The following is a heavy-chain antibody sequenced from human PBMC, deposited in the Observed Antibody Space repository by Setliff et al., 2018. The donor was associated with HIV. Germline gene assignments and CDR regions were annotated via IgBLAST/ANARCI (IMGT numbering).Heavy chain of an antibody. J-gene: IGHJ4*02. CDR1: GFTFSSYS. CDR3: VRDWLVREIIAVYYFDH. Sequence: GGSLRLSCAASGFTFSSYSMNWVRQAPGKGLEWVSYISSSGNSIYYADSVKGRFFISRDNAKNSLYLQMNSLRAEDTAVYYCVRDWLVREIIAVYYFDHWGQGTLVTVSS. V-gene: IGHV3-48*01. D-gene: IGHD3-10*01. CDR2: ISSSGNSI.